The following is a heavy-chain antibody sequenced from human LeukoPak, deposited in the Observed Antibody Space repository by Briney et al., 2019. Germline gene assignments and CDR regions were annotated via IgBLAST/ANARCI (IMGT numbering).Heavy chain of an antibody. CDR3: AREGGLENKYYYYYYMDV. CDR2: IKQDGSEK. CDR1: GFTFSNYW. J-gene: IGHJ6*03. D-gene: IGHD2/OR15-2a*01. V-gene: IGHV3-7*01. Sequence: PGGSLRLSCAASGFTFSNYWMSWVRRAPGKGLEWVANIKQDGSEKYYVDSVKGRFTISRDNAKNSLYLQMNSLRAEDTAVYYCAREGGLENKYYYYYYMDVWGKGTTVTVSS.